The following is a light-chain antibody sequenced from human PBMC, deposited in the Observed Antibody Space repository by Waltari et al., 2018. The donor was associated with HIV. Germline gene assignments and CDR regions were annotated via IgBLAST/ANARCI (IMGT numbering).Light chain of an antibody. CDR1: NSDLGKYNL. J-gene: IGLJ1*01. Sequence: QSALTQPASVSGSPGQSIPISCTGTNSDLGKYNLVSWYQQHPGKVPKVLIFEVTTRPSGISHRFSGSKSDNTASLTISGLQAEDEADYYCSSYATGNTYVFGTGTSVTVL. CDR3: SSYATGNTYV. V-gene: IGLV2-23*02. CDR2: EVT.